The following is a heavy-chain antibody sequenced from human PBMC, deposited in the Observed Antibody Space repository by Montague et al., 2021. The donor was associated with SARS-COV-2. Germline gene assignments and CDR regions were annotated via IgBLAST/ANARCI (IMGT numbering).Heavy chain of an antibody. CDR1: SGSLSNYY. CDR3: ARHVTFGGVVVALDY. CDR2: IFYSGTT. Sequence: SETLSLTCTVSSGSLSNYYWGWIRQSPGKGLEWFGSIFYSGTTYXNPSLRSRIAISVDTSKNQFSLKVTSVTAADTAVYYCARHVTFGGVVVALDYWGQGHLVSVSS. D-gene: IGHD3-16*02. V-gene: IGHV4-39*01. J-gene: IGHJ4*02.